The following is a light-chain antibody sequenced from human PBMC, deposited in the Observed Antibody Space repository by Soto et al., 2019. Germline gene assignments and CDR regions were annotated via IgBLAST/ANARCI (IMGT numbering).Light chain of an antibody. CDR3: QQYGSSPRT. J-gene: IGKJ1*01. V-gene: IGKV3-15*01. Sequence: EIVMTQSPATLSVSPGERATLSCRASQSVSSNLAWYQQKPGQAPRLLIFGASTRATGIPARFSGSGSGTKFTLTISSLEPEDFAVYFCQQYGSSPRTFGQGTKVDI. CDR2: GAS. CDR1: QSVSSN.